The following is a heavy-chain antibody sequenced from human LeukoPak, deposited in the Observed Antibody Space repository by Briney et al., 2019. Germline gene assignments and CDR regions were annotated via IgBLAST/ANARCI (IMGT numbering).Heavy chain of an antibody. Sequence: SVKVSCKASGGTFSNYAISWVRQAPGQGLEWMGGIIPLFGTANYAQKFQGRVTITADESTSTAYMELSSLRSEDTAVYYCARDLTVFGVVISPDFDYWGQGTLVTVSS. CDR1: GGTFSNYA. V-gene: IGHV1-69*13. CDR2: IIPLFGTA. J-gene: IGHJ4*02. CDR3: ARDLTVFGVVISPDFDY. D-gene: IGHD3-3*01.